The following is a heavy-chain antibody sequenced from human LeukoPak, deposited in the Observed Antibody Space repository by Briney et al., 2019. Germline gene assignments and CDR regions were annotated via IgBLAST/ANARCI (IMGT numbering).Heavy chain of an antibody. CDR1: GGSISSYY. J-gene: IGHJ3*02. D-gene: IGHD1-26*01. CDR3: ARDPDSGGGSGEDAFDI. V-gene: IGHV4-4*07. Sequence: SETLSLTCTVSGGSISSYYWSWIRQPAGKGLEWIGRIYTSGSTNYNPSLKSRVTMSVDTSKNQFSLKLSSVTAADTAVYYCARDPDSGGGSGEDAFDIWGQGTMVTVSS. CDR2: IYTSGST.